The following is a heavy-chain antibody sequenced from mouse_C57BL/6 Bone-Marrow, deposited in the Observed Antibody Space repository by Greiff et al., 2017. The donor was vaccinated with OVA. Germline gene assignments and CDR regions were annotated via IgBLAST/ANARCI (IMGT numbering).Heavy chain of an antibody. Sequence: QVQLQQPGAELVKPGASVKLSCKASGYTFTSYWMHWVKQRPGQGLEWIGMIPPNSGSTNYNEKFKSKATLTVDKSSSTAYMQLSSLTSEDSAVYYCANIVTTSYFDYWGQGTTLTVSS. CDR3: ANIVTTSYFDY. CDR1: GYTFTSYW. J-gene: IGHJ2*01. V-gene: IGHV1-64*01. CDR2: IPPNSGST. D-gene: IGHD2-5*01.